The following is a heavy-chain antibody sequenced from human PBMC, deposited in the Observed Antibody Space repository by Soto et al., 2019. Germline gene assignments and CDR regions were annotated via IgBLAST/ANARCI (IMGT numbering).Heavy chain of an antibody. CDR3: ARTPAAGPPYYYYYGMDV. J-gene: IGHJ6*02. CDR2: ISSSSSYI. Sequence: PGGSLRLSCAASGFTFSSYSMNWVRQAPGKGLEWVSSISSSSSYIYYADSVKGRFTISRDNAKNSLYLQMNSLRAEDTAVYYCARTPAAGPPYYYYYGMDVWGQGTTVTVSS. V-gene: IGHV3-21*01. D-gene: IGHD6-13*01. CDR1: GFTFSSYS.